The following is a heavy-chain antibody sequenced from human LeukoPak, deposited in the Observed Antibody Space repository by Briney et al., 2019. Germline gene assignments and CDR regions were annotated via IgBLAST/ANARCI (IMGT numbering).Heavy chain of an antibody. J-gene: IGHJ4*02. D-gene: IGHD3-22*01. Sequence: PGGSLSLSCEAPGLMVSNNYMSWVRKPPGKGLEWVSVLYNAGTTYYADSVKGRFTISRDNSKNTLYLQMYSLRAEDTAVYYCASLKGLFDYFDYWGQGILVTVYS. CDR1: GLMVSNNY. V-gene: IGHV3-53*01. CDR3: ASLKGLFDYFDY. CDR2: LYNAGTT.